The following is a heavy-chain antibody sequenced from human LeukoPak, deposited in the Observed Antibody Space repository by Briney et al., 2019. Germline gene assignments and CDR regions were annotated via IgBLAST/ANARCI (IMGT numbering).Heavy chain of an antibody. Sequence: GGSLRLSCAASGFTFSTYWMSWVRQAPGKGLEWVANIKQDGSEKYYVDSVKGRFTISRDNAKNSLDLQMNSLRAEDTANYYCARYCSSTSCYNEVLDYWGQGTLVTVSS. CDR3: ARYCSSTSCYNEVLDY. J-gene: IGHJ4*02. D-gene: IGHD2-2*02. CDR2: IKQDGSEK. CDR1: GFTFSTYW. V-gene: IGHV3-7*01.